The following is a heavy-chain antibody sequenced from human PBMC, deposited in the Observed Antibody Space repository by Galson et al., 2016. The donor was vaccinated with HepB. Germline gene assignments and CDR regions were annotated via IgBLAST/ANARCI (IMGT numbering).Heavy chain of an antibody. Sequence: SLRLSCAASGFTFSDYYMSWIRQPPGKALEWISYISHSGNTREYADSVKGRFTVSRDNNKNSVYLQLNSLRAEDTALYYWARDVNIWTGDRRLFDLWGQGTLVAASS. CDR3: ARDVNIWTGDRRLFDL. V-gene: IGHV3-11*01. CDR1: GFTFSDYY. D-gene: IGHD1-1*01. CDR2: ISHSGNTR. J-gene: IGHJ4*02.